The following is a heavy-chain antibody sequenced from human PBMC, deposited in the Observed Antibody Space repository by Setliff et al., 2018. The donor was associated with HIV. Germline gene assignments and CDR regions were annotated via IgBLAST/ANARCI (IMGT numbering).Heavy chain of an antibody. Sequence: GASVKVSCKASGYTFTSYAIHWVRQAPGQSLEWMGWINAGYGNTKYSQKFQGRVTITRDASASTAYMELSSLRSEDTAVYYCVRSPGDYLFGYWGQGTLVTVSS. D-gene: IGHD4-17*01. CDR3: VRSPGDYLFGY. CDR2: INAGYGNT. CDR1: GYTFTSYA. V-gene: IGHV1-3*01. J-gene: IGHJ4*02.